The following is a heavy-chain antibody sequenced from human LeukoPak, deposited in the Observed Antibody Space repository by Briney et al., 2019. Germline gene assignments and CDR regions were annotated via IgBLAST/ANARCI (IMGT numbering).Heavy chain of an antibody. CDR2: ISSTSNTI. CDR3: AKGSGAYPYAFDI. CDR1: GFTFSNYG. V-gene: IGHV3-48*01. D-gene: IGHD5-12*01. J-gene: IGHJ3*02. Sequence: GGSLRLSCAAAGFTFSNYGMHCVRQAPGQGLEWVSFISSTSNTIYYADSVKARFTISRDNAKNSLYLQVNSLRAEDPAVYYCAKGSGAYPYAFDIWGQGTMVTLSS.